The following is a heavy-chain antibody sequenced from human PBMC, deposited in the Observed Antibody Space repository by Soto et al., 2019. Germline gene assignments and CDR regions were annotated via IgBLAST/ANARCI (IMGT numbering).Heavy chain of an antibody. J-gene: IGHJ4*02. CDR2: LGPLFGAP. V-gene: IGHV1-69*01. Sequence: QAQLVQSGAEVKNPGSSVKVSCMSSAGTFNRYAINWVRQAPGHGLEWLGGLGPLFGAPNYAQKFQDRVTIAADESTNTTSMELRGLTSDDTAVYYCARQKRDTPMVPLDDWGQGTLVTVSS. CDR1: AGTFNRYA. D-gene: IGHD5-18*01. CDR3: ARQKRDTPMVPLDD.